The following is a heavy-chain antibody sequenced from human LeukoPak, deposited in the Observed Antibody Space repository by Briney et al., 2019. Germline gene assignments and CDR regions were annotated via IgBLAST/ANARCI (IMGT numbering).Heavy chain of an antibody. CDR3: AKEYFGPYCSSTSCYYFQH. CDR2: IKQDGSEK. J-gene: IGHJ1*01. V-gene: IGHV3-7*03. D-gene: IGHD2-2*01. Sequence: PGGSLRLSCAASGFTFSSYWMSWVRQAPGKGLEWVANIKQDGSEKYYVDSVKGRFTISRDNAKNSLYLQMNSLRAEDTAVYYCAKEYFGPYCSSTSCYYFQHWGQGTLVTVSS. CDR1: GFTFSSYW.